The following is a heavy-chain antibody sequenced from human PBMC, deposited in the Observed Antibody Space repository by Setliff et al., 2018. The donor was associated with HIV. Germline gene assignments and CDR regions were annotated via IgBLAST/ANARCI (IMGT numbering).Heavy chain of an antibody. J-gene: IGHJ4*02. D-gene: IGHD3-22*01. CDR1: GGSFSGYN. Sequence: SETLSLTCAVYGGSFSGYNWSWIRQPPGKGLEWIGEINHSGSTNYNPSLKARVTISVDTSKNQFSLKLSSVTAADTAVYFCAVHYYDSSGYDYWGQGTLVTVSS. CDR2: INHSGST. CDR3: AVHYYDSSGYDY. V-gene: IGHV4-34*01.